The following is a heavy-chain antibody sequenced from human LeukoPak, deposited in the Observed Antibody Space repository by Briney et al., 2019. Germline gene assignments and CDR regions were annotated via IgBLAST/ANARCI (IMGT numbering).Heavy chain of an antibody. D-gene: IGHD5-18*01. CDR1: GFTFSTYW. J-gene: IGHJ4*02. CDR3: ARGGGYSYGYVDY. CDR2: INRDGSST. V-gene: IGHV3-74*01. Sequence: GGSLRLSCAASGFTFSTYWMHWVRQAPGKGLVRVSRINRDGSSTTHADSVKGRFTISRDNAKSTLYLQMNSLRAEDTAVYYCARGGGYSYGYVDYWGQGALVTVSS.